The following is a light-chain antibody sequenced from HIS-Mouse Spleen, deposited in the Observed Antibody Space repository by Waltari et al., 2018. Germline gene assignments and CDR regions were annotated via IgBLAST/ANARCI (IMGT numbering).Light chain of an antibody. CDR2: AAS. CDR3: QQSYSTPRT. J-gene: IGKJ1*01. Sequence: DIQMTQSPSSLSASVGDRVTITCRARQSISSYLNWYQQKPGKAPKLLIYAASSLQSGVPYRFSGSGSGTDFTLTISSLQPEDFATYYCQQSYSTPRTFGQGTKVEIK. CDR1: QSISSY. V-gene: IGKV1-39*01.